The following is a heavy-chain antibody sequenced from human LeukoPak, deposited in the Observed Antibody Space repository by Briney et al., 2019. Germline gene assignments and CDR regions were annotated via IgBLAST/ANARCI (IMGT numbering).Heavy chain of an antibody. CDR2: IKQDGSKQ. D-gene: IGHD6-13*01. CDR1: GFTFSDFW. CDR3: ARDQTAAAGYYYYYYMDV. Sequence: PGGSLRLSCAASGFTFSDFWMSWVRQAPGKGLEWVANIKQDGSKQYYLDSVKGRFTISRDNAKNPLYLQMNSLRAEDTAVYYCARDQTAAAGYYYYYYMDVWGKGTTVTVSS. J-gene: IGHJ6*03. V-gene: IGHV3-7*01.